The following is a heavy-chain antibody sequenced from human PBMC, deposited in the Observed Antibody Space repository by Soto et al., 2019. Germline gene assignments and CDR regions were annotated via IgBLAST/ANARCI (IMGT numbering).Heavy chain of an antibody. D-gene: IGHD1-1*01. J-gene: IGHJ5*02. CDR1: GFTFSHGW. CDR2: IKSKADGETK. V-gene: IGHV3-15*01. CDR3: CVIQRRDQYSTSGYWFDP. Sequence: PWGSLRLSCAASGFTFSHGWMSWCGQAPGKGLEWVGRIKSKADGETKDYGAPVRGRFTISRDDSQDILYLHMNSLRIEDTAVYYCCVIQRRDQYSTSGYWFDPWGTGNLVTVSS.